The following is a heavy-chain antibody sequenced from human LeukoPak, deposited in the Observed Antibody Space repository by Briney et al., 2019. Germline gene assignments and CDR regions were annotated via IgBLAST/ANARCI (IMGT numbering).Heavy chain of an antibody. Sequence: ASVKVSCKASGYTFTSYYMYWVRQAPGQGLEWMGIINPSGGSTSYAQKFQGRVTMTRDTSTSTVYMELSSLRSEDTAVYYCATDYGDHRRSGYYYGMDVWGQGTTVTVSS. J-gene: IGHJ6*02. CDR3: ATDYGDHRRSGYYYGMDV. CDR1: GYTFTSYY. D-gene: IGHD4-17*01. V-gene: IGHV1-46*01. CDR2: INPSGGST.